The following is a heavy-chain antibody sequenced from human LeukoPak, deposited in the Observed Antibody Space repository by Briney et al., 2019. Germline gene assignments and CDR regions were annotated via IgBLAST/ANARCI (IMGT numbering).Heavy chain of an antibody. Sequence: GGSLRLSCVASGFTFSSYSMNWVRQAPGKGLERVSSISSSSSYIYYADSVKGRFTISRDNAKNSLYLQMNSLRAEDTAVYYCARDQSMFPWPIAARRSDAFDIWGQGTMVTVSS. V-gene: IGHV3-21*01. CDR2: ISSSSSYI. J-gene: IGHJ3*02. CDR3: ARDQSMFPWPIAARRSDAFDI. CDR1: GFTFSSYS. D-gene: IGHD6-6*01.